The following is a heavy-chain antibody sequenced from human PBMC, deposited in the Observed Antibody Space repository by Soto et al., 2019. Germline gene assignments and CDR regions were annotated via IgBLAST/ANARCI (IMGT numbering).Heavy chain of an antibody. Sequence: EVHLVESGGGLVQTGGSLRLSCAIFESTVSRDWMNWVRQAPGKGLEWVAHINQDGSEKYYVDSVKGRFTISRDNAKKSLYLKMNSLRPADTAMYYFAGGVGDAFWGQGTLVTVSS. D-gene: IGHD1-26*01. CDR3: AGGVGDAF. J-gene: IGHJ4*02. CDR1: ESTVSRDW. V-gene: IGHV3-7*04. CDR2: INQDGSEK.